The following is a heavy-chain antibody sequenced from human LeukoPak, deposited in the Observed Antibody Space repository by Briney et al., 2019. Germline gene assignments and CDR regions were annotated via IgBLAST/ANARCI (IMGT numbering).Heavy chain of an antibody. Sequence: ASVKVSCKASGYTFTSYGISWVRQAPGQGLEWMGWISAYNGNTNYAQKLQGRVTMTTDTSTSTAYMELRSLRSDDTAVYYCARVDESSGYYSLIDYWGQGTLVTVSS. CDR3: ARVDESSGYYSLIDY. CDR2: ISAYNGNT. V-gene: IGHV1-18*01. D-gene: IGHD3-22*01. CDR1: GYTFTSYG. J-gene: IGHJ4*02.